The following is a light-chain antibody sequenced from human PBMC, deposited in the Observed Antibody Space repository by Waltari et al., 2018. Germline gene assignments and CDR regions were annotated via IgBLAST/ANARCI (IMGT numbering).Light chain of an antibody. CDR1: QSISSY. V-gene: IGKV1-39*01. Sequence: DIQMTQSPSSMSASVGDRVTITCRASQSISSYLNWYQQKPGKAPKLLIYAASSLQSGVPSRFSGSGSGTDFTLTISSLQPEDFATYYCQQSYSTPLVTFGQGTRLEIK. CDR2: AAS. J-gene: IGKJ5*01. CDR3: QQSYSTPLVT.